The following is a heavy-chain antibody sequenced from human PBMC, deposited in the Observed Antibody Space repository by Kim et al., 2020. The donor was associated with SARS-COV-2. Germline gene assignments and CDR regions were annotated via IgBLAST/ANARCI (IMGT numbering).Heavy chain of an antibody. J-gene: IGHJ5*02. CDR1: GGSISSSSYY. CDR3: ARRLMRGWFDP. V-gene: IGHV4-39*01. CDR2: IYYSGST. Sequence: SETLSLTCTVSGGSISSSSYYWGWIRQPPGKGLEWIGSIYYSGSTYYNPSLKSRVTISVDTSKNQFSLKLSSVTAADTAVYYCARRLMRGWFDPWGQGTL.